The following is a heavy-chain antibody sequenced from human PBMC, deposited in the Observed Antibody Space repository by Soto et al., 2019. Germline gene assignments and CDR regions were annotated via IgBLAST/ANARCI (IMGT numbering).Heavy chain of an antibody. V-gene: IGHV3-23*01. CDR2: ISGSGGST. Sequence: GGSLRLSCAASGFTFSSYAMSWVRQAPGKGLEWVSAISGSGGSTYYADSVKGRFTISRDNSKNTLYLQMNSLRAEDTAVYYCAKGLRSYYDILTGPHIWGQGTMVTVSS. D-gene: IGHD3-9*01. CDR3: AKGLRSYYDILTGPHI. J-gene: IGHJ3*02. CDR1: GFTFSSYA.